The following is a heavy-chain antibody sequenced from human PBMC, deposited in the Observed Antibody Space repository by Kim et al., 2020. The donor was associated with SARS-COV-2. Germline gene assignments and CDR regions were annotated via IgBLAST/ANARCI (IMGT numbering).Heavy chain of an antibody. CDR3: ARETPREPGSLDY. CDR1: GFTFSSYW. Sequence: GGSLRLSCAASGFTFSSYWMSWVRQAPGKGLEWVANIKQDGSEKYYVDSVKGRFTISRDNAKNSLYLQMNSLRAEDTAVYYCARETPREPGSLDYWGQGTLVTVSS. D-gene: IGHD1-26*01. V-gene: IGHV3-7*01. J-gene: IGHJ4*02. CDR2: IKQDGSEK.